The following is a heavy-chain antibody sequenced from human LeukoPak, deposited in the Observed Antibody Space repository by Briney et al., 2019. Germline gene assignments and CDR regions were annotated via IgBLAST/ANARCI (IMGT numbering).Heavy chain of an antibody. D-gene: IGHD6-19*01. CDR2: IYHSGST. Sequence: SETLSLTCTVSGYSISSGYYWGWIRQPPGKGLEWIGSIYHSGSTYYNPSLKSRVTMSVDTSKNQFSLKLSSVTAADTAVYYCASTYSSGWYWFDPWGQGTLVTVSS. CDR1: GYSISSGYY. V-gene: IGHV4-38-2*02. J-gene: IGHJ5*02. CDR3: ASTYSSGWYWFDP.